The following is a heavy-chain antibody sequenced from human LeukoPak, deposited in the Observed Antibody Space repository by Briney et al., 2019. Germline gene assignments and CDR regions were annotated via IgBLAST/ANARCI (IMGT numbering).Heavy chain of an antibody. V-gene: IGHV3-48*03. D-gene: IGHD3-22*01. Sequence: GGSLRLSCAASGFTFSSYEMNWVRQAPGKGLEWVSYISSSGSTIYYADSVKGRFTISRDNAKNSLYLQMNSLRAEDTAVYYCARGPHYYDSSGYYPDYWGQGTLVTVSS. CDR1: GFTFSSYE. CDR2: ISSSGSTI. J-gene: IGHJ4*02. CDR3: ARGPHYYDSSGYYPDY.